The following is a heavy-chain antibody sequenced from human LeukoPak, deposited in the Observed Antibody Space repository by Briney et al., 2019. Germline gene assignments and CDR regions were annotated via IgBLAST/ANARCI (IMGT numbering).Heavy chain of an antibody. CDR3: ARDRVDYSYYYYGMDV. J-gene: IGHJ6*02. Sequence: SETLSLTCAVSGDSISGYYWSWIRQPPGKGLEWIGYIYYSGSTNYNPSLKSRVTISVDTSKNQFSLKLSSVTAADTAVYYCARDRVDYSYYYYGMDVWGQGTTVTVSS. CDR1: GDSISGYY. D-gene: IGHD4-11*01. V-gene: IGHV4-59*01. CDR2: IYYSGST.